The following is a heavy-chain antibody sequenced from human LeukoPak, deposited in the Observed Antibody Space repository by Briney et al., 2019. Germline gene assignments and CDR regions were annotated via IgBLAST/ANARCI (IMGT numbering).Heavy chain of an antibody. Sequence: GSLRLSCAASGFTFDDYAMHWVRQAPGKGLEWVGFIRSKAYGGTTEYAASVKGRFTISRDDSKSIAYLQMNSLKTEDTAVYYCTRGLLRYFYGSGSWGQGTLVTVSS. CDR1: GFTFDDYA. D-gene: IGHD3-10*01. J-gene: IGHJ4*02. CDR3: TRGLLRYFYGSGS. V-gene: IGHV3-49*04. CDR2: IRSKAYGGTT.